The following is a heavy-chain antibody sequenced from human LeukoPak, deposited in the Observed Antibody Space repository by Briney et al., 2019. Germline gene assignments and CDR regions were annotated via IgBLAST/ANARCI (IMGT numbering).Heavy chain of an antibody. V-gene: IGHV1-2*02. CDR2: IDPDTGDT. CDR1: GYTFIDHY. J-gene: IGHJ4*02. Sequence: GASVKVSCKPSGYTFIDHYLHWVRQAPGQGLESMGWIDPDTGDTNYPQKFQGRLTMTRDTSSSTACMELNRLRSDDTAVYYCARAGHNSDSGGYDFWGLGTLVTVSS. CDR3: ARAGHNSDSGGYDF. D-gene: IGHD3-22*01.